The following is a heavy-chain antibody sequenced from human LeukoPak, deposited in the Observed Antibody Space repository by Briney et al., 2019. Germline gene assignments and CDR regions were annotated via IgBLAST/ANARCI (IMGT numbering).Heavy chain of an antibody. D-gene: IGHD1-26*01. CDR2: LNPNSGGT. CDR1: GYTFTAFF. CDR3: ARVGAAYQDSNY. J-gene: IGHJ4*02. Sequence: ASVKVSCKTSGYTFTAFFIHWVRQAPGQGLEWMGWLNPNSGGTNYAQKFQGRVTMTRDTSISTAYMELSRLRSDDTAVYYCARVGAAYQDSNYWGQGTLVTVSS. V-gene: IGHV1-2*02.